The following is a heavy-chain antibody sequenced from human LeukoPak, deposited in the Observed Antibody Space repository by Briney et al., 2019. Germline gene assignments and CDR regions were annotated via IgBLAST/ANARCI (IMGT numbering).Heavy chain of an antibody. CDR1: GGSISSGSYC. J-gene: IGHJ5*02. D-gene: IGHD6-13*01. Sequence: SETLSLTCTVSGGSISSGSYCWSWIRQPAGQGLEWIGRIYTSGDINYNPSLKSRVTISVDTSKNQFSLKLTSVTAADTAVYYCAREEGSSSWYYHWFDPWGQGTLVTVSS. CDR2: IYTSGDI. V-gene: IGHV4-61*02. CDR3: AREEGSSSWYYHWFDP.